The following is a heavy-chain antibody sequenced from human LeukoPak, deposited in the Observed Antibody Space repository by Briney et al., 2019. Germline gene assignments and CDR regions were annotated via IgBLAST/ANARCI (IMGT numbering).Heavy chain of an antibody. D-gene: IGHD3-16*02. CDR1: GFTFSSYS. CDR3: ARDRVITFGGVIVHFDY. Sequence: GGSLRLSCAASGFTFSSYSMNWVRQAPGKGLEWVSSISSSSSYIYYADSVKGRFTISRDNAKNSLYLQMNSLRAEDTAVYYCARDRVITFGGVIVHFDYWGQGTLVTVSS. V-gene: IGHV3-21*04. J-gene: IGHJ4*02. CDR2: ISSSSSYI.